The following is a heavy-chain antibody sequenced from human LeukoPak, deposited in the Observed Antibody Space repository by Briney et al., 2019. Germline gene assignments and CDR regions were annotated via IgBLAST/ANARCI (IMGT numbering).Heavy chain of an antibody. CDR1: GGSLSNYY. J-gene: IGHJ4*02. D-gene: IGHD3-22*01. CDR3: DRANFNFYDTSAYNI. V-gene: IGHV4-59*01. CDR2: ISYAGST. Sequence: SETLSLTCTVSGGSLSNYYWNWVRQTPERGMGWLGYISYAGSTAYSPSLRSRVTISLDTSKNKFSLRLSSLTAADSAVYYYDRANFNFYDTSAYNIWGQGTQVTVSS.